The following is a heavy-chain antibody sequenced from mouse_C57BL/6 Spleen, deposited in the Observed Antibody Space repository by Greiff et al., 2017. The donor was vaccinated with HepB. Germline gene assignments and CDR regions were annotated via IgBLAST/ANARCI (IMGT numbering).Heavy chain of an antibody. CDR2: IYPGSGST. J-gene: IGHJ3*01. CDR1: GYTFTSYW. CDR3: ATFYDGYYPFAY. Sequence: VQLQQPGAELVKPGASVKMSCKASGYTFTSYWITWVKQRPGQGLEWIGDIYPGSGSTNYNEKFKSKATLTVDTSSSTAYMQLSSLTSEDSAVYYWATFYDGYYPFAYWGQGTLVTVSA. V-gene: IGHV1-55*01. D-gene: IGHD2-3*01.